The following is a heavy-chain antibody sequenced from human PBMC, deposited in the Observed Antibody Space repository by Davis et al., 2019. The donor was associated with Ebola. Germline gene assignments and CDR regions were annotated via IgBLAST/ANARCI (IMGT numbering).Heavy chain of an antibody. D-gene: IGHD3-10*01. CDR1: GFTVSSYA. CDR3: AKEELKVFDY. Sequence: PGGSLRLSCAASGFTVSSYAMGWVRQAPGKGLEWVSAISGTRGSTHYADSVKGRFTISRDNSKNTLILQMNSLRAEDTAICYCAKEELKVFDYWGQGTLVTVSS. V-gene: IGHV3-23*01. J-gene: IGHJ4*02. CDR2: ISGTRGST.